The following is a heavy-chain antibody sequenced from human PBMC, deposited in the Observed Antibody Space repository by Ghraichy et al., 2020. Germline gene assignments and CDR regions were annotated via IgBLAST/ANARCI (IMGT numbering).Heavy chain of an antibody. CDR1: GFTFSSYS. Sequence: GGSLRLSCAASGFTFSSYSMNWVRRAPGKGLEWVSSISSSSSYIYYADSVKGRFTISRDNAKNSLYLQMNSLRAEDTAVYYCARGPPGDYVSYFQHWGQGTLVTVSS. CDR3: ARGPPGDYVSYFQH. J-gene: IGHJ1*01. CDR2: ISSSSSYI. V-gene: IGHV3-21*01. D-gene: IGHD4-17*01.